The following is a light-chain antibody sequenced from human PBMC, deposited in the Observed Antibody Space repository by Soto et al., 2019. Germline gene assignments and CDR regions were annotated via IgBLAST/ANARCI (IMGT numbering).Light chain of an antibody. CDR2: EVT. J-gene: IGLJ2*01. V-gene: IGLV2-14*01. CDR3: SSYTSSSTLV. CDR1: SSDVGGYNY. Sequence: QSALTQPASVSGSPGQSITISCTGTSSDVGGYNYVSWHQQHPGKAPKLMIYEVTNRPSGVSNRFSGSKSDNTASLTISGLQAEDEADYFCSSYTSSSTLVFGGGTKVTVL.